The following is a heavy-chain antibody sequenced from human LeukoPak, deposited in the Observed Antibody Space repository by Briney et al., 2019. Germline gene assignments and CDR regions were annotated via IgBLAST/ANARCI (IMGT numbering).Heavy chain of an antibody. CDR1: GGSISSSSYY. Sequence: SETLSLTCTVSGGSISSSSYYWGWIRQPPGQGLEWIGSIYYSGSTYYNPSLKSRVTISVDTSKNQFSLKLSSVTAADTAVYYCARHKRGAVASLNNWGQGTLVTVSS. D-gene: IGHD6-19*01. V-gene: IGHV4-39*01. CDR3: ARHKRGAVASLNN. J-gene: IGHJ4*02. CDR2: IYYSGST.